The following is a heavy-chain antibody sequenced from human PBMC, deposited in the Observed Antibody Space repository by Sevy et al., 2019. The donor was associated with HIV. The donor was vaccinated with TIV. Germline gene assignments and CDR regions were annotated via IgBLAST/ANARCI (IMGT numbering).Heavy chain of an antibody. V-gene: IGHV3-49*04. D-gene: IGHD6-13*01. CDR2: IRSKAYGGTT. Sequence: GGSLRLSCTASVFTFGDYAMSWVRQAPGKGLEWVGFIRSKAYGGTTEYAASVKGRFTISRDVSKSIAYLQMNSLKTEDTAVYYCTRDMSPSLYSSSWYRYYYYYYGMDVWGQGTTVTVSS. CDR1: VFTFGDYA. CDR3: TRDMSPSLYSSSWYRYYYYYYGMDV. J-gene: IGHJ6*02.